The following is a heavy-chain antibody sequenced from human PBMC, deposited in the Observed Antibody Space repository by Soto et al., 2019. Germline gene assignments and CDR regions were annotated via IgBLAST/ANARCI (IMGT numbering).Heavy chain of an antibody. CDR3: AKDSPITMIVVVITTGPFDY. J-gene: IGHJ4*02. CDR2: ISGSGGST. V-gene: IGHV3-23*01. CDR1: GFTFSSYA. Sequence: EVQLLESGGGLVQPGGSLRLSCAASGFTFSSYAMSWVRQAPGKGLEWGSAISGSGGSTYYADSVKGRFTISRDNSKNTLYLQMNSLRAEDTAVYYCAKDSPITMIVVVITTGPFDYWGQGTLVTVSS. D-gene: IGHD3-22*01.